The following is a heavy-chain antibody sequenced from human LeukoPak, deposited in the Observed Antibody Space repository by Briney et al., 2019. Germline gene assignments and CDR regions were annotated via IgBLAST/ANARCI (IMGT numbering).Heavy chain of an antibody. D-gene: IGHD4-17*01. V-gene: IGHV3-49*04. CDR1: GFTFGDYA. CDR2: IRSKAYGGTT. J-gene: IGHJ4*02. CDR3: KRNDYGDYPSRY. Sequence: GRSLRLSCTASGFTFGDYAMSWVRQAPGKGLVWVGFIRSKAYGGTTEYAASVKGRFTISRDDSKSIAYLQMNSLKTEDTAVYYCKRNDYGDYPSRYWGQGTLVTVSS.